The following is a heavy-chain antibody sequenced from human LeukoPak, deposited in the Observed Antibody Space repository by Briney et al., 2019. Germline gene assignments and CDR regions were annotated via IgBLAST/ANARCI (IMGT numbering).Heavy chain of an antibody. D-gene: IGHD2-2*01. V-gene: IGHV5-51*01. CDR1: GYSFTSYW. CDR2: IYPGDSDT. J-gene: IGHJ6*02. CDR3: ARRKPLGSTFYGMDV. Sequence: GESLQISCKGAGYSFTSYWIGWVRRMPGKGLEWMGIIYPGDSDTRYSPSFQGQVTISADKSISTAYLQWSSLKASDTAMYYCARRKPLGSTFYGMDVWGQGTTVTVSS.